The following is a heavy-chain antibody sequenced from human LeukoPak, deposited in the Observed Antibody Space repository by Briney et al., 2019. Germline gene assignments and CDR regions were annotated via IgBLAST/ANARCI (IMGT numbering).Heavy chain of an antibody. CDR2: IYYSGST. CDR1: GGSISSYY. J-gene: IGHJ5*02. V-gene: IGHV4-59*08. Sequence: SETLSLTCTVSGGSISSYYWSWIRQPPGKGLEYIGYIYYSGSTNYNPSLKGRVTISVDTSKNQFSLKLSSVTAADTAMYYCATGAAAGTGWFDPWGQGTLVTVSS. CDR3: ATGAAAGTGWFDP. D-gene: IGHD6-13*01.